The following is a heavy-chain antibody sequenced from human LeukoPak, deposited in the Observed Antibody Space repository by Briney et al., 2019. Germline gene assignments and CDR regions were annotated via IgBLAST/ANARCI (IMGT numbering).Heavy chain of an antibody. D-gene: IGHD3-9*01. CDR1: GGSISSSNW. V-gene: IGHV4-4*02. Sequence: SGTLSLTCAVSGGSISSSNWWSWVRQPPGKGLEWIGEIYHSGSTNYNPSLKSRVTISVDKSKNQFSLKLSSVTAADTAVYYCARVYNYDILTGAYFFDYWGQGTLVTVSS. CDR2: IYHSGST. J-gene: IGHJ4*02. CDR3: ARVYNYDILTGAYFFDY.